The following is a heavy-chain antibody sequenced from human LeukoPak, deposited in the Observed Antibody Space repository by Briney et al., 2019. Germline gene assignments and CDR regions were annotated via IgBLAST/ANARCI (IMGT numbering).Heavy chain of an antibody. V-gene: IGHV4-59*01. CDR3: ARGSDYGDYFGWFDP. CDR1: GGSISSYY. D-gene: IGHD4-17*01. Sequence: SETLSLTCTVSGGSISSYYWSWIRQPPGKGLEWIGYIYYSGSTNYNPSLKSRVTISVDTSKNQFSLKLSSVTAADTAVYYCARGSDYGDYFGWFDPWGQGTLVTVSS. J-gene: IGHJ5*02. CDR2: IYYSGST.